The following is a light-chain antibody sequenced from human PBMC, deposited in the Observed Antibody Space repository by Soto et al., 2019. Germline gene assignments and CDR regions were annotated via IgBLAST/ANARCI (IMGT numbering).Light chain of an antibody. V-gene: IGKV4-1*01. Sequence: DIVMTQSPDSLPVSLVERATINCESSQSVLYSSNNKNYLAWYQQKPGQPPKLLIYWASTRESGVPDRFSGSVSGTDFTLTINSLQAEVVAVYYCQQYYSTPPTFGQGTKLEIK. J-gene: IGKJ2*01. CDR2: WAS. CDR1: QSVLYSSNNKNY. CDR3: QQYYSTPPT.